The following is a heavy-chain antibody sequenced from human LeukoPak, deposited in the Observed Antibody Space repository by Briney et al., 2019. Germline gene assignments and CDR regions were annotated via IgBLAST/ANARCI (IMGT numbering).Heavy chain of an antibody. CDR2: INSDGINT. V-gene: IGHV3-74*01. CDR3: ARDLGQYYDTSDNWFDP. Sequence: GGSLRLSCAASGFTFSSYEMNWVRQAPGKGLVWVSRINSDGINTSYADSVKGRFTISRDNAKNTLNLQMNSLRAEDTAVYYCARDLGQYYDTSDNWFDPWGQGTPVTVSS. J-gene: IGHJ5*02. CDR1: GFTFSSYE. D-gene: IGHD3-22*01.